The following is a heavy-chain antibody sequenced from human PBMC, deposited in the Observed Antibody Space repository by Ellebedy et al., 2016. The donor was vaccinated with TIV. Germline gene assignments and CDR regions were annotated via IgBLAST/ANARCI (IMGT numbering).Heavy chain of an antibody. D-gene: IGHD4-11*01. J-gene: IGHJ6*03. CDR1: GASLSGYS. V-gene: IGHV4-34*01. CDR3: ARGLQPYYYYYMDV. CDR2: INHSGST. Sequence: SETLSLTXAVYGASLSGYSWCWIRQPPGKGLEWIGEINHSGSTNYNPSLKSRVTISVDTSKNQFSLKLSSVTAADTAVYYCARGLQPYYYYYMDVWGKGTTVTVSS.